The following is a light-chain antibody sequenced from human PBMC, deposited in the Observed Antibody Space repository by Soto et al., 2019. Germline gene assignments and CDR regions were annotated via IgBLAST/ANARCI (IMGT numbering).Light chain of an antibody. V-gene: IGLV2-8*01. Sequence: QSALTQPPSASGSPGQSVTISCTGTSSDVGGYNYVSWYQQHPGKAPKLMIYEVSQRPSGVPDRFSGSKSGNTASLTVAGRQAEDEADYYCSAYAGRNSFVIVGGGTKLTVL. CDR2: EVS. CDR3: SAYAGRNSFVI. CDR1: SSDVGGYNY. J-gene: IGLJ2*01.